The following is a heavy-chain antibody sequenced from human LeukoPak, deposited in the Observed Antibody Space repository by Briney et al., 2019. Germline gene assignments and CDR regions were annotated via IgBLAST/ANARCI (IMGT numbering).Heavy chain of an antibody. J-gene: IGHJ4*02. CDR1: GFTFSSYG. CDR3: TWGSSGWYRGGLGY. D-gene: IGHD6-19*01. CDR2: IKSKTDGGTT. Sequence: GGSLRLSCAASGFTFSSYGMHWVRQAPGKGLEWVGRIKSKTDGGTTDYAAPVKGRFTISRDGSKNTLCLQMNSLKTEDTAVYYCTWGSSGWYRGGLGYWGQGTLVTVSS. V-gene: IGHV3-15*01.